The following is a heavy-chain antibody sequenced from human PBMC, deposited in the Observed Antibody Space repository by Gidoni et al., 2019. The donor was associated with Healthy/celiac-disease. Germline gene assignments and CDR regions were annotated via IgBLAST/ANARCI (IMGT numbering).Heavy chain of an antibody. Sequence: QVTLKESGPVLVKPTEPLTLTCTVSGFSLSTARMGVSWLRQPPGKALEWLAHIFSNDEKSYSTSLKSRLTISKDPSKSQVVLTMTNMDPVDTATYYCARVLYYYASSGYYSYYFDYWGQGTLVTVSS. CDR1: GFSLSTARMG. D-gene: IGHD3-22*01. CDR2: IFSNDEK. CDR3: ARVLYYYASSGYYSYYFDY. J-gene: IGHJ4*02. V-gene: IGHV2-26*01.